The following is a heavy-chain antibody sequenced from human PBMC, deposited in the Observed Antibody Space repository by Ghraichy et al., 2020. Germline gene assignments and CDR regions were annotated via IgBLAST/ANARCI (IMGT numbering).Heavy chain of an antibody. CDR2: IYYSGST. D-gene: IGHD6-19*01. V-gene: IGHV4-59*01. J-gene: IGHJ3*02. Sequence: SETLSLTCTVSGGSISSYYWSWIRQPPGKGLEWIGYIYYSGSTNYNPSLKSRVTISVDTSKNQFSLKLSSVTAADTAVYYCARDGGQWLAGPHAFDIWGQGTMVTVSS. CDR1: GGSISSYY. CDR3: ARDGGQWLAGPHAFDI.